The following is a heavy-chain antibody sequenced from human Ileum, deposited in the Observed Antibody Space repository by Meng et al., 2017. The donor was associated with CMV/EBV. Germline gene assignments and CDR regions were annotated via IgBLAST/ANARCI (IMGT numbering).Heavy chain of an antibody. CDR2: ISAYNGNT. Sequence: ASVKVSCKASGYTFTSYGISWVRQAPGQGLEWMGWISAYNGNTNYAQKLQGRVTMTTDTSTSTAYMELRSLRSDDTAVYYCAREIGYCSSTSCYMGKIDYWGQGTLVTVSS. J-gene: IGHJ4*02. CDR3: AREIGYCSSTSCYMGKIDY. CDR1: GYTFTSYG. D-gene: IGHD2-2*02. V-gene: IGHV1-18*01.